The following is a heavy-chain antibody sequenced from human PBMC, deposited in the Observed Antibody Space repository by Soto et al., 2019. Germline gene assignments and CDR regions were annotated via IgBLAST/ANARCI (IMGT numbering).Heavy chain of an antibody. Sequence: ASETLSLTCTVSVGSISSYYWIWIRQPPGRGLEWIGYIYYSGSTNYNPSLKSRVTISVDTSKNQFSLKLSSVTAADTAVYYCARDINYGGNSLSSGYYYGMDVWGQGTTVTVSS. V-gene: IGHV4-59*01. D-gene: IGHD4-17*01. CDR1: VGSISSYY. J-gene: IGHJ6*02. CDR2: IYYSGST. CDR3: ARDINYGGNSLSSGYYYGMDV.